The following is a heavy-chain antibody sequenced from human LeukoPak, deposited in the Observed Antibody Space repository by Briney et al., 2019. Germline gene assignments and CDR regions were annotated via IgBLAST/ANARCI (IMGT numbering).Heavy chain of an antibody. CDR1: DDSISSRNYF. Sequence: SETLSLTCTVSDDSISSRNYFWGWIRQPPGKGLEWIGTIYYGGNTYSNPSLKSRVTISVDTSKNQFSLKLGSVTAADTAVCYCASIQVATGGVDYWGQGTLVTVSS. V-gene: IGHV4-39*01. CDR2: IYYGGNT. D-gene: IGHD5-12*01. J-gene: IGHJ4*02. CDR3: ASIQVATGGVDY.